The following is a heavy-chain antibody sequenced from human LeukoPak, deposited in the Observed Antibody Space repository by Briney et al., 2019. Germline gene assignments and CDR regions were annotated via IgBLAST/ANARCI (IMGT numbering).Heavy chain of an antibody. D-gene: IGHD3-22*01. CDR3: ARVQYYYDSSGYYGE. CDR2: INPNSGGT. J-gene: IGHJ4*02. CDR1: GYTFTGYY. V-gene: IGHV1-2*02. Sequence: ASVKVSCKASGYTFTGYYMHWVRQAPGQGLEWMGWINPNSGGTNYAQKFQGRVTMTRDTSISTAYMELSRLRSDDTAVYYCARVQYYYDSSGYYGEWGQGTLVTVSS.